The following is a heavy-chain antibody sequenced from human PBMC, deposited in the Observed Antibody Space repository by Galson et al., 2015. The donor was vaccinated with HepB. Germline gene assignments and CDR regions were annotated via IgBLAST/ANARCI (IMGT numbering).Heavy chain of an antibody. D-gene: IGHD4-23*01. CDR2: ISTYNGDT. CDR3: ARRRYGGTMDY. V-gene: IGHV1-18*04. CDR1: GYNFPSYG. J-gene: IGHJ4*02. Sequence: SVKVSCKASGYNFPSYGLNWVRQAPGEGLEWMGRISTYNGDTNYAQKFQSRVNMTTETSTSTAYMELTNLRSDDTAVYFCARRRYGGTMDYWGQGTQVTVSS.